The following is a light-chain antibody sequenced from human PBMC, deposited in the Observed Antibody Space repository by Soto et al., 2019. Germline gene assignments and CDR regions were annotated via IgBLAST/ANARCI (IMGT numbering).Light chain of an antibody. CDR3: SSYTSSSTLV. J-gene: IGLJ1*01. Sequence: QSALTQPASASGSPGQSITISCTGTSSDVGGYNYVSWYQQHPGKAPKLMIYEVSNRPSGVSNRFSGSKSGNTASLTISGLQAEDEADYYCSSYTSSSTLVFGTGTKLTVL. V-gene: IGLV2-14*01. CDR2: EVS. CDR1: SSDVGGYNY.